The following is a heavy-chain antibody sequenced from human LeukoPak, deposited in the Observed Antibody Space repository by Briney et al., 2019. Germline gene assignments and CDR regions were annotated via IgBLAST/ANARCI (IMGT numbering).Heavy chain of an antibody. D-gene: IGHD2-2*01. J-gene: IGHJ4*02. CDR1: RFTFSNTP. Sequence: GGSLRLSCAASRFTFSNTPMTWVRQAPGKGLEWVSYISTAITTTYYAESVKGRFTISRDNAKNSLYLQMNSLRVEDTAVYYCARDGGKGYEIDYWGQETLVTVSS. CDR2: ISTAITTT. V-gene: IGHV3-48*01. CDR3: ARDGGKGYEIDY.